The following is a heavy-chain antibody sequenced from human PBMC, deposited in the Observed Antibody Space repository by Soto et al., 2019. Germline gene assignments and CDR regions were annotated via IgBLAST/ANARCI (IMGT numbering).Heavy chain of an antibody. Sequence: GASVKVSCKASGGTFSSYAISWVRQAPGQGLEWMGGIIPIFGTANYAQKFQGRVTITADESTSTAYMELSSLRSEDTAVYYCARWFFGVDVSPNYYYGMDVWGQGTTVTVSS. CDR2: IIPIFGTA. CDR3: ARWFFGVDVSPNYYYGMDV. CDR1: GGTFSSYA. D-gene: IGHD3-3*01. J-gene: IGHJ6*02. V-gene: IGHV1-69*13.